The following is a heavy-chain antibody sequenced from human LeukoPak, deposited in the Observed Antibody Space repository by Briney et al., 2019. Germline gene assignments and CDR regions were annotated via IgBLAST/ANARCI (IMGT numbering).Heavy chain of an antibody. D-gene: IGHD2-2*01. CDR1: GGSISSGGYY. Sequence: SETLSLTCTVSGGSISSGGYYWSWIRQPPGKGLEWIGYIYHSASTCYNPSLKSRVTISVDTSKNQFSLKLSSVTAADTAVYYCARHRVVPAAMDYWGQGTLVTVSS. J-gene: IGHJ4*02. CDR2: IYHSAST. V-gene: IGHV4-30-2*01. CDR3: ARHRVVPAAMDY.